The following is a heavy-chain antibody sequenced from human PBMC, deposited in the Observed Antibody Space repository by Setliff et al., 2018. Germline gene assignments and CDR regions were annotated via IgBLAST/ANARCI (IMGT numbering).Heavy chain of an antibody. CDR1: GGSFSGYY. D-gene: IGHD1-26*01. V-gene: IGHV4-59*01. CDR2: IYYSGST. J-gene: IGHJ1*01. CDR3: ARVGSYGGEYFHQ. Sequence: SETLSLTCAVYGGSFSGYYWSWLRQPPGKGLEWIGYIYYSGSTNYNPALKSRVIISVDTSKNQFSLKLSSVTAADTAVYCCARVGSYGGEYFHQWGQGTLVTVSS.